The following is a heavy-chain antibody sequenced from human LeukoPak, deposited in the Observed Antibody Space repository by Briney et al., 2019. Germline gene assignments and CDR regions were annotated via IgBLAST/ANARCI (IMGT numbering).Heavy chain of an antibody. D-gene: IGHD3-9*01. CDR1: GYTFTGDY. Sequence: ASVKVSCKASGYTFTGDYMHWVRQAPGQGLEWMGWINPKSGDTNYAQKFQDRVTMTRDTSISTVYMELSRLRSDDTAVYYCARSPDILTGEKFDYWGQGTLVTVSS. CDR2: INPKSGDT. J-gene: IGHJ4*02. V-gene: IGHV1-2*02. CDR3: ARSPDILTGEKFDY.